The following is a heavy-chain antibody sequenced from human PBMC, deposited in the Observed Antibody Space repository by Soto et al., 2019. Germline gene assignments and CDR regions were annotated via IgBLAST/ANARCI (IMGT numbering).Heavy chain of an antibody. CDR3: AKEGGYSFGPGNYYGMDV. J-gene: IGHJ6*02. D-gene: IGHD5-18*01. CDR2: ISGSGGST. CDR1: GFTFSSYA. Sequence: GGSLRLSCAASGFTFSSYAMSWVRQAPGKGLEWVSGISGSGGSTYYADSVKGRFTISRDKSKTTLYLQMNSLRAEDTAIYYCAKEGGYSFGPGNYYGMDVWGQGTTVTVSS. V-gene: IGHV3-23*01.